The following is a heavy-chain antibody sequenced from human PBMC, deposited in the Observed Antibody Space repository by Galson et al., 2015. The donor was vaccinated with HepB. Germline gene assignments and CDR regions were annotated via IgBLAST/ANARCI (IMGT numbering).Heavy chain of an antibody. Sequence: VKVSCKASGGTFSSYVISWVRQAPGQGLEWMGGLIPVFGTPNYAQKFQGRFTITADESTTTAYMELSSLRSEDTAVYFCARGYSTDFWSGYFDYYFDYWGQGTLVTVSS. J-gene: IGHJ4*02. CDR3: ARGYSTDFWSGYFDYYFDY. V-gene: IGHV1-69*13. CDR2: LIPVFGTP. CDR1: GGTFSSYV. D-gene: IGHD3-3*01.